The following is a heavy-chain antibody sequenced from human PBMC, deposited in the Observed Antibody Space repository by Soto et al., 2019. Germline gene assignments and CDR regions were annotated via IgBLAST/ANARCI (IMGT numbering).Heavy chain of an antibody. J-gene: IGHJ4*02. CDR1: GGSINSYW. D-gene: IGHD3-10*01. V-gene: IGHV4-4*07. CDR3: ARDIGSYAYGEGY. Sequence: NPSETLSLTCSVSGGSINSYWWSWIRQPAGKGLEWIGRVYSSGTTDYNPSLNSRATLSVEMSKNQFSLKLSSVTAADTAVYYCARDIGSYAYGEGYWGQGIQVTVSS. CDR2: VYSSGTT.